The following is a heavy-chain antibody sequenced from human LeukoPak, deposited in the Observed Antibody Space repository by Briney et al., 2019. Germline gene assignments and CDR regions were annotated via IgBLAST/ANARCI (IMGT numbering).Heavy chain of an antibody. CDR2: IKPDGSEK. CDR1: GFIFN. J-gene: IGHJ4*02. CDR3: ARGRLVDQSSYLFDY. V-gene: IGHV3-7*01. Sequence: PGGSLRLSCAASGFIFNWVRQAPGKGLEWVANIKPDGSEKDYVDSVKGRFTISRDNAKKSLYLQMNSLRVEDTAVYYCARGRLVDQSSYLFDYWGQGTLVTVSS. D-gene: IGHD2-8*02.